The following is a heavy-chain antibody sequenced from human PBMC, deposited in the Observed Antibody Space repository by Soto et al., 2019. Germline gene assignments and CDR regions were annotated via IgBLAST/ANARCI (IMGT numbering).Heavy chain of an antibody. J-gene: IGHJ4*02. CDR3: ARETYGDYVGYFDP. D-gene: IGHD4-17*01. CDR1: GVSITSLY. Sequence: SETLSLTCTVSGVSITSLYWSWIRQSPGEGLEWIGHILDSGSTNYNPSLKSRVTISLDTSENQFSLKLSSVTASDTAVYYCARETYGDYVGYFDPWGQGILVTVSS. V-gene: IGHV4-59*11. CDR2: ILDSGST.